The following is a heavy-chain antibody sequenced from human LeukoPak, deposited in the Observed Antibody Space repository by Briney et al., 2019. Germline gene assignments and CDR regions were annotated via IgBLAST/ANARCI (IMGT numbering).Heavy chain of an antibody. D-gene: IGHD3-22*01. J-gene: IGHJ5*02. V-gene: IGHV4-61*02. CDR2: IYTSGST. CDR3: ARTYYDSSGLNWFDP. CDR1: GGSISSGSYY. Sequence: SQTLSLTCTVSGGSISSGSYYWSWIRQPAVKGLEWIGRIYTSGSTNYNPSLKSRVTISVDTSKNQFSLKLSSVTAADTAVYYCARTYYDSSGLNWFDPWGQGTLVTVSS.